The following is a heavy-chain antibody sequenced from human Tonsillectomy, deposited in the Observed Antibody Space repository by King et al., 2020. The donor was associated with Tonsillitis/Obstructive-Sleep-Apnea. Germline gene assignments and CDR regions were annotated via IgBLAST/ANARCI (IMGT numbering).Heavy chain of an antibody. D-gene: IGHD3-22*01. CDR1: GGTFSSYA. J-gene: IGHJ4*02. Sequence: VQLVQSGAEVKKPGSSVKVSCKASGGTFSSYAISWVRQAPGQGLEWMGGFIPIFGTANYGQKYQGRVTITADKSTSTADMELGSLRSEDTAVYYCARERYYYDSSGYYYDYWGQGTLVTVSS. CDR3: ARERYYYDSSGYYYDY. CDR2: FIPIFGTA. V-gene: IGHV1-69*06.